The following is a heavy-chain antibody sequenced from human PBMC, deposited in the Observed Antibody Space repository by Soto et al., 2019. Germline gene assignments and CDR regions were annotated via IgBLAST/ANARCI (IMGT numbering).Heavy chain of an antibody. V-gene: IGHV3-30-3*01. CDR1: GFTFSSYA. D-gene: IGHD6-6*01. CDR2: ISYDGSNK. Sequence: SLRLSCAASGFTFSSYAMHWVRQAPGKGLEWVAVISYDGSNKYYADSVKGRFTISRDNAKNSLYLQMNSLRAEDTAVYYCARLIAARVGDAFDIWGQGTMVTVSS. J-gene: IGHJ3*02. CDR3: ARLIAARVGDAFDI.